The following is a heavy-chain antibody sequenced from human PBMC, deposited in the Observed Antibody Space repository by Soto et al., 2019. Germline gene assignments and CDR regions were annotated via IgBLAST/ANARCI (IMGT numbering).Heavy chain of an antibody. D-gene: IGHD6-13*01. CDR1: GGSISSSSYY. CDR2: IYYSGST. Sequence: QLQLQESGPGLVKPSETLSLTCTVSGGSISSSSYYWGWIRQPPGKGLEWIGSIYYSGSTYYNPSLKNRVTLSVDTSKNQFSLKLGSVTAADTAVYYCARQGWGGAAADPFLKYYHYYGMDVWGQGTTVTVSS. V-gene: IGHV4-39*01. J-gene: IGHJ6*02. CDR3: ARQGWGGAAADPFLKYYHYYGMDV.